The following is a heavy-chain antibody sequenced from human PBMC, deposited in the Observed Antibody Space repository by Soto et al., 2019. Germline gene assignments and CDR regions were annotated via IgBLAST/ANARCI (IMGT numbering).Heavy chain of an antibody. Sequence: EVQLVESGGGLVQPGGSLRLSCAASGFTFSSYWMHWVRQAPGKGLVWVSRINSDESNTNYADSVKGRFTISRDNAKNTLYLQMNSLRAEDTAGDYCARGIRGYYGIDGWGQGTTVTVSS. J-gene: IGHJ6*02. CDR2: INSDESNT. CDR3: ARGIRGYYGIDG. CDR1: GFTFSSYW. V-gene: IGHV3-74*01. D-gene: IGHD5-18*01.